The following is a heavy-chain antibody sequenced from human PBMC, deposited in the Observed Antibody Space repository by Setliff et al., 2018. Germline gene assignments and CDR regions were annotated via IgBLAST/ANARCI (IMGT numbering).Heavy chain of an antibody. V-gene: IGHV1-8*02. CDR2: MNPNSGNT. CDR1: GYTFTSYD. J-gene: IGHJ4*02. Sequence: ASVKVSCKVSGYTFTSYDINWVRQATGQGLEWMGWMNPNSGNTGYAQKFQGRVTTTRNTSISTAYMDLSSLRFEDTAVYYCARAQSWSGGPYYFDNWGQGTLVTVSS. CDR3: ARAQSWSGGPYYFDN. D-gene: IGHD3-3*01.